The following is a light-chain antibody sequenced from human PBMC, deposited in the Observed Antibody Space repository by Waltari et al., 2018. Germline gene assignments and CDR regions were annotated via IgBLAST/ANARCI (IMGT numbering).Light chain of an antibody. CDR3: CSYRGSFV. CDR1: SSDVGGYNY. J-gene: IGLJ1*01. CDR2: DVS. Sequence: QSALTQPRSVSGSPGQSVTISCTGTSSDVGGYNYVSWYQQNPGKAPKLRIYDVSKRPSGVPDRFSGSKSGNTASLTISGLQAEDDGDYYCCSYRGSFVFGTGTKVTVL. V-gene: IGLV2-11*01.